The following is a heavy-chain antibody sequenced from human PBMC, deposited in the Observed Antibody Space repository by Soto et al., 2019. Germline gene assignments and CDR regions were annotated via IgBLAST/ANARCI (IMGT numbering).Heavy chain of an antibody. CDR3: ARHKELLLASLSYGLDL. CDR2: IYYTGDT. CDR1: GDFVSRSRYY. D-gene: IGHD3-22*01. Sequence: PSETLSLTCTVSGDFVSRSRYYGVGIRQPPGKGLEWIGSIYYTGDTFFNPSLKSRVTFSVDPSKNQFSLKLTSLTAADTAVYFCARHKELLLASLSYGLDLWGQGTTVTVSS. V-gene: IGHV4-39*01. J-gene: IGHJ6*02.